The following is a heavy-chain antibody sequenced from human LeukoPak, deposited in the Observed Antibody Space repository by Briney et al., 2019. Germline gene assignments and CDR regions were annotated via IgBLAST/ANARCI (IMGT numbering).Heavy chain of an antibody. CDR2: INDSGRI. Sequence: SETLSLTCALYGGSFSNYYWSWIRQPPGKGLEWIGEINDSGRINYNPSLMSRVTVSLDTSKNQFSLGLTSVTATDTAVYYCARRWNYGRNYYIDVWGNGATVSVSS. J-gene: IGHJ6*03. D-gene: IGHD1-7*01. V-gene: IGHV4-34*01. CDR3: ARRWNYGRNYYIDV. CDR1: GGSFSNYY.